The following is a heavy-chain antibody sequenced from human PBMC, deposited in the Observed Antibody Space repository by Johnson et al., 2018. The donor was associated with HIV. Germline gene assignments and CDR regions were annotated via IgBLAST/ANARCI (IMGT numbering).Heavy chain of an antibody. CDR1: GFNLGDYA. CDR3: ARLRQEANCGADCHWAI. J-gene: IGHJ3*02. CDR2: ISWKSGSK. V-gene: IGHV3-9*01. Sequence: VQLVESGGGLVQPVRSLRLSCAASGFNLGDYAMHWVRQAPGKGLEWVSGISWKSGSKGYADSVKGRFTISRDSSKNTLHLQMNSLNAEDTAMYYCARLRQEANCGADCHWAIWGQGTMVTVSS. D-gene: IGHD2-21*02.